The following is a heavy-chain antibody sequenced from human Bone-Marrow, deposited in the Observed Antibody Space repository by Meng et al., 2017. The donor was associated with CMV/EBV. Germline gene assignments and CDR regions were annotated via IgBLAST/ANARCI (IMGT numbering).Heavy chain of an antibody. CDR2: ISSSSSYI. J-gene: IGHJ4*02. D-gene: IGHD1-26*01. V-gene: IGHV3-21*04. CDR1: GFTFSSYS. Sequence: GGSLRLSCAASGFTFSSYSMNWVRQAPGKGLEWVSSISSSSSYIYYADSVKGRFTISRDNSRKTLFLQADSLRAEDTALYYCAKGRAGYSGGYLGDSWGQGTLVTVSS. CDR3: AKGRAGYSGGYLGDS.